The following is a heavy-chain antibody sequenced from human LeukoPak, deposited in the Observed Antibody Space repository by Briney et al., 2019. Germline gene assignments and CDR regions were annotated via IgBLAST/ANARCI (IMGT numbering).Heavy chain of an antibody. CDR3: ARRGPTTTVVTPWVY. V-gene: IGHV1-18*01. J-gene: IGHJ4*02. D-gene: IGHD4-23*01. CDR1: GYTFTSYG. Sequence: ASVKVSCKASGYTFTSYGISWVRQAPGQGLEWMGWISAYNGNTNYAQKLQGRVTMTTDTSTSTAYMELRSLRSDDTAVYYCARRGPTTTVVTPWVYWGQGTLVTVSS. CDR2: ISAYNGNT.